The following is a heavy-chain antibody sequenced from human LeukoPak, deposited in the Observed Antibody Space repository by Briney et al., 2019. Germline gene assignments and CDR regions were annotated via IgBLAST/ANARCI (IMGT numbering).Heavy chain of an antibody. Sequence: PGGSLRLSCAASGFAFSSYWMHWVRQAPGKGLVWVSRIHSDGNSTTYADSVKGRFTISRDNAKSTLYLQMNSLRAEDTAVYYCARSITIFGVVIAAFDIWGQGSMVTVSS. D-gene: IGHD3-3*01. CDR3: ARSITIFGVVIAAFDI. CDR1: GFAFSSYW. J-gene: IGHJ3*02. CDR2: IHSDGNST. V-gene: IGHV3-74*01.